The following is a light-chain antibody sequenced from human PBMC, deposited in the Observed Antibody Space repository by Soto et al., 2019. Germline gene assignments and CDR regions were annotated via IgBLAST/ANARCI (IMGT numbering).Light chain of an antibody. CDR2: RAS. V-gene: IGKV3-15*01. J-gene: IGKJ2*01. CDR1: QHVSSN. Sequence: EIVMTQSPATLSVSPGGSATLSCRASQHVSSNFAWYRQKPGQAPTLLIYRASTRATGIPARFSGSGSGTEFTLTISNLHTDEFAVYYYQQYNKWPYTFGQGTKLEIK. CDR3: QQYNKWPYT.